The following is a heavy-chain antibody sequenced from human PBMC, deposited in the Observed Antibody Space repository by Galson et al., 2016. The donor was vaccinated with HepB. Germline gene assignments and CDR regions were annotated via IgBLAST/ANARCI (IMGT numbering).Heavy chain of an antibody. Sequence: SLRLSCAASGFTFTSYTMNWVRQAPGKGLGWVAAISSSYRHVYLADSVKVRFTISRDNAKNSLYLEMNSLTVGDTAVYYCARGHFCSSTDCYAAPLAYNYYGMDVWGQGTTVTVSS. D-gene: IGHD2-2*01. CDR2: ISSSYRHV. CDR3: ARGHFCSSTDCYAAPLAYNYYGMDV. CDR1: GFTFTSYT. J-gene: IGHJ6*02. V-gene: IGHV3-21*01.